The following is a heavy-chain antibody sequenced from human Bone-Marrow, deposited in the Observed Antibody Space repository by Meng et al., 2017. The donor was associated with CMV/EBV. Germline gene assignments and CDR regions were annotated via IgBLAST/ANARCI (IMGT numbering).Heavy chain of an antibody. V-gene: IGHV3-74*01. CDR3: ARDLKLVWLLYKSN. D-gene: IGHD3-3*01. CDR2: INSDGSST. Sequence: GESLKISCAASGFTFSSYWMHWVRQAPGKGLEWVSRINSDGSSTSYADSVKGRFTITRDNAKNTLYLQMNSLRAEDTAVYYCARDLKLVWLLYKSNWGQGTLVTVSS. CDR1: GFTFSSYW. J-gene: IGHJ4*02.